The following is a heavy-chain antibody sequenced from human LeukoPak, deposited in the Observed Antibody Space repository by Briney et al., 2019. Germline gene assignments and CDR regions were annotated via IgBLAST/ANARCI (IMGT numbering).Heavy chain of an antibody. J-gene: IGHJ4*02. D-gene: IGHD3-22*01. CDR3: ARGYDSTGYFST. V-gene: IGHV7-81*01. CDR1: GYSFNTYG. CDR2: FNTYTGNP. Sequence: ASVKVSCKASGYSFNTYGMNWVPQAPGQGLEWMGWFNTYTGNPTYAQGFTGRFVFSMDTSASTAYLQISSLNPEDSAVYFCARGYDSTGYFSTWGQGTLVTVSS.